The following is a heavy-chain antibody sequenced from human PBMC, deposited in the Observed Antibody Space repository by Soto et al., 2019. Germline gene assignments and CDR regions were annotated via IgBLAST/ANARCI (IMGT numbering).Heavy chain of an antibody. CDR2: ISSSSSYI. D-gene: IGHD7-27*01. J-gene: IGHJ4*02. CDR3: ARDLKLGISYFDY. CDR1: GFTFSSYS. V-gene: IGHV3-21*01. Sequence: GGSLRLSCAASGFTFSSYSMNWVRQAPGKGLEWVSSISSSSSYIYYADSVKGRFTISRDNAKNSLYLQMNSLRAEDTAVYYCARDLKLGISYFDYWGQGTLVTVSS.